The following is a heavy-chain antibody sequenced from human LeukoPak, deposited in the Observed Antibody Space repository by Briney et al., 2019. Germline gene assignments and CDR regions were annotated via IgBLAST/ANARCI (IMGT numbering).Heavy chain of an antibody. CDR2: IYYSGST. CDR3: ARHQGGVLNWFDP. CDR1: GGSIGSYC. V-gene: IGHV4-59*08. J-gene: IGHJ5*02. D-gene: IGHD3-10*01. Sequence: SETLSLTCTVSGGSIGSYCWSWIRQPPGKGLEWIGYIYYSGSTNYNPSLKSRVTISVDTSKNQFSLKLSSVTAADTAVYYCARHQGGVLNWFDPWGQGTLVTVSS.